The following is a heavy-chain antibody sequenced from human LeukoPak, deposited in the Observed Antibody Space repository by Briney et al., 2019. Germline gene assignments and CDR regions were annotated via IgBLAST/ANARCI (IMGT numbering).Heavy chain of an antibody. CDR1: GYTFTGYY. V-gene: IGHV1-2*06. CDR3: ARDYGDFSYYFDY. D-gene: IGHD4-17*01. J-gene: IGHJ4*02. Sequence: ASVKVSCKASGYTFTGYYMHWVRQAPGQGLGWMGRINPNSGGTNYAQKFQGRVTMTRDTSISTAYMELSRLRSDDTAVYYCARDYGDFSYYFDYWGQGTLVTVSS. CDR2: INPNSGGT.